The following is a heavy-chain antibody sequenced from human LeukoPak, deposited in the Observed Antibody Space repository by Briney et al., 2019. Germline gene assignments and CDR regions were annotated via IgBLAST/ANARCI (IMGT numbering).Heavy chain of an antibody. J-gene: IGHJ3*02. CDR1: AYTFTGYY. V-gene: IGHV1-2*02. CDR3: ARAYSSRDSLDM. CDR2: INPNSGDT. D-gene: IGHD6-13*01. Sequence: ASVKVSCTASAYTFTGYYIHWVRQAPRQGLEWMGWINPNSGDTNYAQKFQGRVTMTMDTSICTAFMELSRLRSDDTAVYYCARAYSSRDSLDMWGQGTMVTVSS.